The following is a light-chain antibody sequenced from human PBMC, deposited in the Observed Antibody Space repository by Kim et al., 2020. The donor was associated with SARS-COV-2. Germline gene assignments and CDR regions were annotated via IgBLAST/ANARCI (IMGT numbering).Light chain of an antibody. J-gene: IGKJ5*01. CDR3: QQYHNNPMT. CDR2: DAS. CDR1: QHISNN. Sequence: DIQMTQSPSSLSASVGDRVTITCRASQHISNNLNWYQQKPGKAPKVLIYDASNLKKGVPSRFSGSGSGTDFTFTISSLQPEDFATYYCQQYHNNPMTFGQGTPMEMK. V-gene: IGKV1-33*01.